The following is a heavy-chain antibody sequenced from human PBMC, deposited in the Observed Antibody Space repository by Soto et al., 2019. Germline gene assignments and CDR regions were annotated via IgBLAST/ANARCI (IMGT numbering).Heavy chain of an antibody. CDR1: DLTFGTYA. Sequence: GGSLRLSCAASDLTFGTYAMIWVRQAPGKGLEWVSSISADGETKYYADSVKGRFTISRDNSKKTLYLQMNSLRVEDTAIYYCAKHRGVYSNLYYGLDVGGQGTAVTVSS. CDR2: ISADGETK. D-gene: IGHD1-26*01. V-gene: IGHV3-23*01. J-gene: IGHJ6*02. CDR3: AKHRGVYSNLYYGLDV.